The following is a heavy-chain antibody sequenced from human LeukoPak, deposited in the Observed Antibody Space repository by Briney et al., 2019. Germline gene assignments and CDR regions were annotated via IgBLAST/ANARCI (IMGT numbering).Heavy chain of an antibody. Sequence: PGGSLRLSCAASGFTFSNYGIHWVRQAPGKGLEWLAVIWYDGSNKYYANSVRGRFTISRDNSQSTLYLQMNSLRAEDTAVYYCARDPRFIVGAPSGMDVWGQGTTVTVSS. J-gene: IGHJ6*02. CDR1: GFTFSNYG. CDR2: IWYDGSNK. V-gene: IGHV3-33*01. CDR3: ARDPRFIVGAPSGMDV. D-gene: IGHD1-26*01.